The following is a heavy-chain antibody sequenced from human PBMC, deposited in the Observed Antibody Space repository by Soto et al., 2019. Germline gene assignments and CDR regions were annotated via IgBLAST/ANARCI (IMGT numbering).Heavy chain of an antibody. CDR2: ISGSGGST. CDR3: AKPPGDRYSYYYYGLDF. CDR1: GFTFSGDA. V-gene: IGHV3-23*01. J-gene: IGHJ6*02. Sequence: RVLRLSCAASGFTFSGDAISCVRQAPGKGLEWVSAISGSGGSTNYAASVKGRFTISVDNSKNPFYLKMNSVSAEDTAVYYCAKPPGDRYSYYYYGLDFWGQGTTVTVSS.